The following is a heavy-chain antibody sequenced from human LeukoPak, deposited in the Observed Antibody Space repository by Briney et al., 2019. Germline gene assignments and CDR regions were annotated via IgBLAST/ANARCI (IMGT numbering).Heavy chain of an antibody. Sequence: GSLRLSCVVSGFSFSSYWMSWVRQAPGKGLEWVANIKQDGSEKYYVDSVKGRFTISRDNAKNSLYLQMNSLRAEDTAVYYCAREIGYSYGYSFDYWGQGTLVTVSS. CDR1: GFSFSSYW. D-gene: IGHD5-18*01. V-gene: IGHV3-7*01. CDR3: AREIGYSYGYSFDY. J-gene: IGHJ4*02. CDR2: IKQDGSEK.